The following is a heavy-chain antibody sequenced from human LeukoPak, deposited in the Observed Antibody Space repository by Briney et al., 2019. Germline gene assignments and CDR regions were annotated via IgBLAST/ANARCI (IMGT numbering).Heavy chain of an antibody. Sequence: PSEALSLTCTVSGGSISSYYWSWIRQPPGKGLEWIGYIYYSGSTNYNPSLKSRVTISVDTSKNQFSLKLSSVTAADTAVYCCAGGAYSYGWVDYWGQGTLVTVSS. CDR2: IYYSGST. V-gene: IGHV4-59*01. CDR1: GGSISSYY. J-gene: IGHJ4*02. D-gene: IGHD5-18*01. CDR3: AGGAYSYGWVDY.